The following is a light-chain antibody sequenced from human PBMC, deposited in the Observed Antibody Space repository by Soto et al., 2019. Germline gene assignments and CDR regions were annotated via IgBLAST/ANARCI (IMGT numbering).Light chain of an antibody. CDR1: SSNIGNNF. J-gene: IGLJ1*01. V-gene: IGLV1-47*01. CDR3: AAWDDSLYGHYV. Sequence: QAVVTQAPSMSGTPGQRVVISCSGSSSNIGNNFVYWYQQLPGTAPQLLIYRNNQRRSGVPDRFSGSKSGTSASLAISGLRSEDEAEYYGAAWDDSLYGHYVFGTGTQLTVL. CDR2: RNN.